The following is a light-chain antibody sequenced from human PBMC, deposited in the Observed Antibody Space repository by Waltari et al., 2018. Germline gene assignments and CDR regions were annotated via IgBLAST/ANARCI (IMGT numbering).Light chain of an antibody. CDR1: NIGINY. J-gene: IGLJ3*02. CDR2: RNN. Sequence: NIGINYVYWYQHLPGTTPKLLIYRNNQRPSGVPDRFSCSKSGTSASLAISGLRSEDEADYYCAAWDDTLSAVLFGGGTNLTVL. CDR3: AAWDDTLSAVL. V-gene: IGLV1-47*01.